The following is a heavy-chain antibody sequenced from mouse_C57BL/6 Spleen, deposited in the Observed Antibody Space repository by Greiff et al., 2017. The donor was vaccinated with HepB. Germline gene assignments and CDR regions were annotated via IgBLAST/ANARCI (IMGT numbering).Heavy chain of an antibody. V-gene: IGHV1-26*01. CDR3: ARGYYGSRSGFAY. CDR2: INPNNGGT. Sequence: VQLQQSGPELVKPGASVKISCKASGYTFTDYYMNWVKQSHGKSLEWIGDINPNNGGTSYNQKFKGKATLTVDKSSSTAYMELRSLTSEDSAVYYCARGYYGSRSGFAYWGQGTLVTVSA. J-gene: IGHJ3*01. D-gene: IGHD1-1*01. CDR1: GYTFTDYY.